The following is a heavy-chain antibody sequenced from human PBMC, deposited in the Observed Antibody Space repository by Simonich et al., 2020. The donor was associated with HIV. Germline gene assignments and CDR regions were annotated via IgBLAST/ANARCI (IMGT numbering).Heavy chain of an antibody. CDR3: ARGDYYNIFTAYAFDI. D-gene: IGHD3-9*01. Sequence: QVHLQQWGAGLLKPSETLSLTCAVYGGSFSGYYWSWIRQTPGKGLEWIGEINHSGTTNYKASLKSRVTVAVDTSKNQFSLKLRSLTAAATAVYYCARGDYYNIFTAYAFDIWGQGTMVTVSS. CDR1: GGSFSGYY. CDR2: INHSGTT. V-gene: IGHV4-34*01. J-gene: IGHJ3*02.